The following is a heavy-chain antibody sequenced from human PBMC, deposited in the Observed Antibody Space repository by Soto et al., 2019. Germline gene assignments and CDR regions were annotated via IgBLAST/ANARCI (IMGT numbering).Heavy chain of an antibody. J-gene: IGHJ4*02. CDR1: GGSFSGYY. V-gene: IGHV4-34*01. CDR3: ARGNWYYYDSSGYYDY. CDR2: INHSGST. Sequence: SETLSLTCAVYGGSFSGYYWSWIRQPPVNGLEWIGEINHSGSTNYNPSLKSRVTISVDTSKNQFSLKLSSVTAADTAVYYCARGNWYYYDSSGYYDYWGQGTLVTVSS. D-gene: IGHD3-22*01.